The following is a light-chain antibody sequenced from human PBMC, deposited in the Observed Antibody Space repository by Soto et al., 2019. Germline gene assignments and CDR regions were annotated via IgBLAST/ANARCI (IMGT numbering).Light chain of an antibody. V-gene: IGLV2-14*01. Sequence: QSALTQPSSVSGSPGQSITISCTGTSSDVGGYNYVSWYQQHPGKAPKLMIYEVSNRPSGVYNRFSGSKSGNTASLTTSGLQAEDEADYYCSSYTSSSTRVFGGGTQLTVL. CDR2: EVS. J-gene: IGLJ3*02. CDR1: SSDVGGYNY. CDR3: SSYTSSSTRV.